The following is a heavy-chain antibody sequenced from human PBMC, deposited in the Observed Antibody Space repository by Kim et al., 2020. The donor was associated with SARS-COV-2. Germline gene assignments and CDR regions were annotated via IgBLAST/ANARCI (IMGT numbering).Heavy chain of an antibody. V-gene: IGHV3-9*01. Sequence: GGSLRLSCAASGFTFDDYAMHWVRQAPGKGLEWVSGISWNSGSIGYADSVKGRFTISRDNAKNSLYLQMNSLRAEDTALYYCAKDIGSGQGGYSSSWYVRGGLGGGRYYYYGMDVWGQGTTVTVSS. J-gene: IGHJ6*02. CDR1: GFTFDDYA. D-gene: IGHD6-13*01. CDR2: ISWNSGSI. CDR3: AKDIGSGQGGYSSSWYVRGGLGGGRYYYYGMDV.